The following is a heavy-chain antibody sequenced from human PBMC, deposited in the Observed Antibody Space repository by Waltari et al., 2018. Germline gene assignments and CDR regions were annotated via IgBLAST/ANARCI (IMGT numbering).Heavy chain of an antibody. Sequence: EVQLLESGGGLVQPGGSLRLSCAASGFTFSSYDMSWVRQAPGKGLEWVSAISGSGGSTYYADSVKGRFTISRDNSKNTLYLQMNSLRAEDTAVYYCAKEDYGPYYYYYYGMDVWGQGTTVTVSS. V-gene: IGHV3-23*01. CDR2: ISGSGGST. J-gene: IGHJ6*02. D-gene: IGHD3-10*01. CDR1: GFTFSSYD. CDR3: AKEDYGPYYYYYYGMDV.